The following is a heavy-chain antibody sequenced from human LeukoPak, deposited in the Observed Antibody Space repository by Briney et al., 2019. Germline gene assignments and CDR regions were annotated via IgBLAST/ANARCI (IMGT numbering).Heavy chain of an antibody. Sequence: KPSETLSLTCTVSSGSMRSSNWWIWVRQPPGKGLEWIGEISHRGSTNYNPSLKSRVTISVDTSKNQFSPKLSSVTAADTAVYYCARVRGTAMAADYFDYWGQGTLVTVSS. CDR1: SGSMRSSNW. J-gene: IGHJ4*02. CDR3: ARVRGTAMAADYFDY. CDR2: ISHRGST. V-gene: IGHV4-4*02. D-gene: IGHD5-18*01.